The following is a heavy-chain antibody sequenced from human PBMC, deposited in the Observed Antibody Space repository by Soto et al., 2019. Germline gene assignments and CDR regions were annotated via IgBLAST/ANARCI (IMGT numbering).Heavy chain of an antibody. J-gene: IGHJ4*02. Sequence: EVQLVESGGGLVKPGGSLRLSCAASGFTFSSYSMNWVRQAPGKGLEWVSSISSSSSYIYYADSVKGRFTISRDNAKNSLYLQMNSLRAEDTDVYYCATSAYCSGGSCYLYDYWGQGTLVTVSS. V-gene: IGHV3-21*01. CDR2: ISSSSSYI. CDR1: GFTFSSYS. D-gene: IGHD2-15*01. CDR3: ATSAYCSGGSCYLYDY.